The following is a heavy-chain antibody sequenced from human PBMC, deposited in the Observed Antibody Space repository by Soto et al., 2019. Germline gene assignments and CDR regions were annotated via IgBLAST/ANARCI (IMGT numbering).Heavy chain of an antibody. D-gene: IGHD6-13*01. CDR2: TYYRSKWYN. CDR3: ARAYIAAADMYYYYGMDV. V-gene: IGHV6-1*01. CDR1: GDSVSSNSAA. Sequence: SPTLSLPCAISGDSVSSNSAAWNWIRQSPSRGLEWLGRTYYRSKWYNDYAVSVKSRITINPDTSKNQFSLQLNSVTPEDTAVYYCARAYIAAADMYYYYGMDVWGQGTTVTVSS. J-gene: IGHJ6*02.